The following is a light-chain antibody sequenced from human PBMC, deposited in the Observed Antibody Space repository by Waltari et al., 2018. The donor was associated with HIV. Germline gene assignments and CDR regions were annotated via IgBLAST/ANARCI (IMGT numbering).Light chain of an antibody. J-gene: IGKJ5*01. Sequence: DIQLTQSPLFLSASVGDRVTITCRASQGISNFLDWYQQNPGKAPKLLIHTASILQSGVPARFSGSGSGTEFTLTISSLQTEDFATYYCQQRSDYPITFGQGTRLEIK. V-gene: IGKV1-9*01. CDR3: QQRSDYPIT. CDR1: QGISNF. CDR2: TAS.